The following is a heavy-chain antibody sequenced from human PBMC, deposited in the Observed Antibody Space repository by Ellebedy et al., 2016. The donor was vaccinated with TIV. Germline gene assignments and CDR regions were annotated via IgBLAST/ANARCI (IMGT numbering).Heavy chain of an antibody. CDR1: GFTFSTYS. Sequence: GESLKISCAASGFTFSTYSMHWVRQAPGKGLEWVALISSNGDIQYYADSVKGRFTISRDNSKNTLYVQMNIVRAKDTAVYYCAREGISLNDYFDYWGQGTLVTVSS. CDR3: AREGISLNDYFDY. CDR2: ISSNGDIQ. J-gene: IGHJ4*02. D-gene: IGHD2/OR15-2a*01. V-gene: IGHV3-30-3*01.